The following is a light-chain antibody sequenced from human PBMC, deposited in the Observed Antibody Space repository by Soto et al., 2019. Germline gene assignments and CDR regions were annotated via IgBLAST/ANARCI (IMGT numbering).Light chain of an antibody. J-gene: IGKJ3*01. CDR1: QSVSSSY. CDR2: GAS. V-gene: IGKV3-15*01. CDR3: QQYNNWPPVT. Sequence: TPTPLTLSLPPGERATLSCRASQSVSSSYLAWYQQKPGQAPRLLINGASSRATGIPARFSGSGSGTEFTLTISSLQSEDFAVYFCQQYNNWPPVTFGPGTKVDIK.